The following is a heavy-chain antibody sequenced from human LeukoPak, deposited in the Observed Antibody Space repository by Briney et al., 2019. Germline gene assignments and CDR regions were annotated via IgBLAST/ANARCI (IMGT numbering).Heavy chain of an antibody. D-gene: IGHD3-10*01. CDR1: GFTFSSYW. Sequence: GGSLRLSCGASGFTFSSYWMHWVRQAPGKGLVWVSRINNDGSSTSYADSVQGRFTISRDNAKNTLYLQMNSLRAEDTALYYCARVARGDYYYYYMDVWGKGTSVTVSS. J-gene: IGHJ6*03. V-gene: IGHV3-74*01. CDR2: INNDGSST. CDR3: ARVARGDYYYYYMDV.